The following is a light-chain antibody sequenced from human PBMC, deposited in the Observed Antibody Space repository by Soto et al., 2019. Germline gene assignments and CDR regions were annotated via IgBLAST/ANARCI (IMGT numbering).Light chain of an antibody. V-gene: IGKV3-20*01. J-gene: IGKJ1*01. CDR1: QFLSSY. CDR3: QQYDSAPTWT. Sequence: EIVLTQSPATLSLAPGERATLSCRASQFLSSYLAWYQQKPGQAPRLLIYGASNRATGIPDRFSGSGSGTDFTLTISRLEPEDFAVYYCQQYDSAPTWTFGQGTKVDIK. CDR2: GAS.